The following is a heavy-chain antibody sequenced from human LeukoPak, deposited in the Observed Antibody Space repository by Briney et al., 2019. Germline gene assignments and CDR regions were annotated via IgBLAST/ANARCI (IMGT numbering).Heavy chain of an antibody. Sequence: GGSLRLSCSASGLTFSVSAIHWVRQASGKGLEWVGRIKTKADNYATAYAASVKGRFTISRDDSTNAAYLQMNSLKTEDTAVYYCTHPAYYYNVDVWGKGTTVTVSS. J-gene: IGHJ6*04. V-gene: IGHV3-73*01. D-gene: IGHD6-25*01. CDR2: IKTKADNYAT. CDR3: THPAYYYNVDV. CDR1: GLTFSVSA.